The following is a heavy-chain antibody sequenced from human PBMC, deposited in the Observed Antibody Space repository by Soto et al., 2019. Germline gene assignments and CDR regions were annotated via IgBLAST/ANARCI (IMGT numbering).Heavy chain of an antibody. D-gene: IGHD2-2*01. J-gene: IGHJ6*02. V-gene: IGHV1-3*01. Sequence: QVQLVQSGTEVKKPGASVKVSCTTSGYSFTKYGLHWLRQAPGQRLEWMGWINPGNGDTKYSQKCQGRVTITRDTSATTAYMELSSMRSEDSAVFYCARTDCSSTSCYNYYYYGMDVWGQGTTVTVSS. CDR1: GYSFTKYG. CDR2: INPGNGDT. CDR3: ARTDCSSTSCYNYYYYGMDV.